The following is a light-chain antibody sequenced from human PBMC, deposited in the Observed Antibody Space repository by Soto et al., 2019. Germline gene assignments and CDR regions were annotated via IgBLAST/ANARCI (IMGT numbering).Light chain of an antibody. CDR1: QSVRSN. J-gene: IGKJ1*01. Sequence: EKVMTQSPATLSVSPGEWATLSCRASQSVRSNLAWYQQRPGQAPRLLIYAASTRATGIPARFSGSGSATEFTLIIDSLQSEDFAVYYCQQYNNWPRTFGQGTKVDIK. V-gene: IGKV3-15*01. CDR3: QQYNNWPRT. CDR2: AAS.